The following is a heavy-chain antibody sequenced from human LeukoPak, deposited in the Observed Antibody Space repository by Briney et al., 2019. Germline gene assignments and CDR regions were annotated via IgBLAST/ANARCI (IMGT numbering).Heavy chain of an antibody. CDR3: ARDSSPLGYCSGGSCYSWFDP. D-gene: IGHD2-15*01. Sequence: ASVKVSCKAYVFTFSNSDINWVRQAPGQGLEWMGWINPNSGGTNYAQKFQGRVTMTRDTSISTAYMELSRLRSDDTAVYYCARDSSPLGYCSGGSCYSWFDPWGQGTLVTVSS. CDR2: INPNSGGT. V-gene: IGHV1-2*02. J-gene: IGHJ5*02. CDR1: VFTFSNSD.